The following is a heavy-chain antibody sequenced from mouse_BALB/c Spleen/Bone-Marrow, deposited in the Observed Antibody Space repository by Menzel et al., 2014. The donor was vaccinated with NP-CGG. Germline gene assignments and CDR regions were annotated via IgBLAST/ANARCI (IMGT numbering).Heavy chain of an antibody. CDR2: IYPGSGST. J-gene: IGHJ2*01. CDR3: TSWDY. CDR1: GYTFTSYW. Sequence: LQQSGSELVRPGASVKLSCKASGYTFTSYWMHWVKQRHGQGLEWIGNIYPGSGSTNYDEKFKSKGTLTVDTSSSTAYMHLSSLTSEDSAVYYCTSWDYWGQGTTLTDSS. V-gene: IGHV1S22*01.